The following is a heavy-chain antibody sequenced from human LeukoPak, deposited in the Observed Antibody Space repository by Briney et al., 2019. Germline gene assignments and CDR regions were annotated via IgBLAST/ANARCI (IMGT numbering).Heavy chain of an antibody. CDR3: AKEWASWAAAGPGDDAFDI. CDR2: ISGSGGST. D-gene: IGHD6-13*01. J-gene: IGHJ3*02. CDR1: GFTFSSYA. Sequence: PGGSLRLSCSASGFTFSSYARSWVRQAPGKGLEWVSAISGSGGSTYYADSMKGRFTISRDNSKNTLYLQMNSLRAEDTAVYYCAKEWASWAAAGPGDDAFDIWGQGTMVTVSS. V-gene: IGHV3-23*01.